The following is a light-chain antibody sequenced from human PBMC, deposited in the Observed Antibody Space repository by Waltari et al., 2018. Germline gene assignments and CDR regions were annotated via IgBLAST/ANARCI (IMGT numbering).Light chain of an antibody. CDR3: QVWDANTDPGV. CDR1: NIESKS. Sequence: SYVLTQPPSVSVAPGETARITCGGNNIESKSVKRYRQRPGQAPVVVISYDNDRAAGIPERFSGSNSGNTATLTISRVEAGDEADYYCQVWDANTDPGVFGTGTEVTVL. V-gene: IGLV3-21*01. J-gene: IGLJ1*01. CDR2: YDN.